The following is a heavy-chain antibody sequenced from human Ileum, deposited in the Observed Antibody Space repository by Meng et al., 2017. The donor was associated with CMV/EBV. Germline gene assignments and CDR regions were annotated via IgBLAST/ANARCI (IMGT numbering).Heavy chain of an antibody. CDR3: ASDPCPSGVCYLDS. D-gene: IGHD2-8*01. Sequence: GGSLRLSCAASGFTFSNYWMHWVRQAPGKGLVWVSRTNSDESDTAYAGSVKGRFTISRDNAKHSLYLQMNSLRVEDTAVYYCASDPCPSGVCYLDSWGQGTLVNVSS. CDR2: TNSDESDT. V-gene: IGHV3-74*01. J-gene: IGHJ4*02. CDR1: GFTFSNYW.